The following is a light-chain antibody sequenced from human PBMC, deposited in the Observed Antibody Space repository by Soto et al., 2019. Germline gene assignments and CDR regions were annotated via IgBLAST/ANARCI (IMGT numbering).Light chain of an antibody. CDR2: GAS. CDR3: QQYNNWPLWT. Sequence: IVLTQSPATLSVSPGERATLSCRASQTISSNLAWYQQKPGQPPRLLIYGASTRATGVPARFSGSGSGTEFTVTTEFTLTISSLQSEDFAVYFCQQYNNWPLWTFGQGTKIEI. V-gene: IGKV3D-15*01. CDR1: QTISSN. J-gene: IGKJ1*01.